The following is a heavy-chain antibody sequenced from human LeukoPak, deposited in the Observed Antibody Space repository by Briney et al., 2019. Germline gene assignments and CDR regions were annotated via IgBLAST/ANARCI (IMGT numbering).Heavy chain of an antibody. J-gene: IGHJ4*02. CDR2: ITGDSAYI. CDR1: GFTFSTYA. CDR3: ARYGVSSSTSYIDF. V-gene: IGHV3-21*01. Sequence: GGSLRLSCAASGFTFSTYAMNGVRQAPGEGLKWVSCITGDSAYIYYADAVNGRFTISRDNAKNSLYLQMNSLRAEDTAVYYCARYGVSSSTSYIDFWGQGTLVTVSS. D-gene: IGHD2-2*01.